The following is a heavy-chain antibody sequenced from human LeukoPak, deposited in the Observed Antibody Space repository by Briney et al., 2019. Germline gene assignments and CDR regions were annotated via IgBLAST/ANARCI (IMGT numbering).Heavy chain of an antibody. CDR3: PSLKSRVTITVDPSKNQVSLKLSSVTAADTAVYYCARDGIDIVVVPAAITGDAFDI. CDR1: GYSISRGYY. Sequence: KPSETLSLTCTLSGYSISRGYYWGWISHPPGEGLEWIGGIYYSRSTSYNPPLQSRLITTVDTTKNNLSLKQSTSIAAAATAYYNPSLKSRVTITVDPSKNQVSLKLSSVTAADTAVYYCARDGIDIVVVPAAITGDAFDIWGQGTMVTVSS. V-gene: IGHV4-38-2*02. D-gene: IGHD3-10*01. J-gene: IGHJ3*02. CDR2: IYYSRST.